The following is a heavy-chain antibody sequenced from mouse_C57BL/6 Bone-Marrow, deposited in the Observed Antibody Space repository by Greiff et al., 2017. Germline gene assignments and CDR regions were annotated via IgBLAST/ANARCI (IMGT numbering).Heavy chain of an antibody. D-gene: IGHD1-1*01. Sequence: VQLQQPGAELVRPGSSVKLSCKASGYTFTSYWMDWVKQRPGQGLEWIGNIYPSDSETYYNQKFKDKATLTVDKSYSTAYMQLSSLTAEDSAVYYVARVYYYGSRRDYAMDYWGQGTSVTVSS. J-gene: IGHJ4*01. V-gene: IGHV1-61*01. CDR2: IYPSDSET. CDR1: GYTFTSYW. CDR3: ARVYYYGSRRDYAMDY.